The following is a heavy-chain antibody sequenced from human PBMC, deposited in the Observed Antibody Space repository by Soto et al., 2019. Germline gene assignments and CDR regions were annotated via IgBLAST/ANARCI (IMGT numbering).Heavy chain of an antibody. V-gene: IGHV3-48*03. CDR3: ASPPEYYHDSSGYYSLPGY. D-gene: IGHD3-22*01. CDR2: ISSSGSTI. CDR1: GFTFSSYE. J-gene: IGHJ4*02. Sequence: GGSLRLSYAASGFTFSSYEMNWVRQAPGKGLEWVSYISSSGSTIYYADSVKGRFTISRDNAKNSLYLQMNSLRAEDTAVYYCASPPEYYHDSSGYYSLPGYWGQGTLVTVSS.